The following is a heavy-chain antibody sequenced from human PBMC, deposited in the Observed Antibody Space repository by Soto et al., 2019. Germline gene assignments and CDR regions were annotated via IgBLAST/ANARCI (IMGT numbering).Heavy chain of an antibody. D-gene: IGHD3-22*01. CDR2: IYYSGNT. CDR3: ARHAHYDSSGYYYYYYGMDV. J-gene: IGHJ6*02. V-gene: IGHV4-39*01. Sequence: QLQLQESGPGLVKPSETLSLTCTVSGGSISSSSYYWGWIRQPPGKGLEWIGSIYYSGNTYYNPSPKSRVTMSVDMSKNQCSLKLSSGTAADTAVYYCARHAHYDSSGYYYYYYGMDVWGQGTTVTVSS. CDR1: GGSISSSSYY.